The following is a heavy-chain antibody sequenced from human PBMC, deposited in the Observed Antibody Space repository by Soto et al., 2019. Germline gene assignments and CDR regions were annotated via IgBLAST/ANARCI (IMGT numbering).Heavy chain of an antibody. Sequence: QVQLQESGPGLVKPSQTLSLTLRVSRESISSGGYYWSWIRNHPGKGLEWIGYIYDSESAYSNPSLNRHVTISMDTSKNHFAMRLSSVTAADTAVYYCARASSSSSAADYWGQGTLATVYS. V-gene: IGHV4-31*01. CDR3: ARASSSSSAADY. D-gene: IGHD6-6*01. J-gene: IGHJ4*02. CDR2: IYDSESA. CDR1: RESISSGGYY.